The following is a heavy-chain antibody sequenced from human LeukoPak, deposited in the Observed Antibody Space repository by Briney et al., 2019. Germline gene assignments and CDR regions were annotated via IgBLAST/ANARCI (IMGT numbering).Heavy chain of an antibody. V-gene: IGHV3-21*01. CDR2: ISGYGGST. Sequence: PGGSLRLSCAASGFTFSSYSMNWVRQAPGKGLEWVSAISGYGGSTYYADSVKGRFTISRDNAKNSLYLQMNSLRAEDTAVYYCARASYYDSSGYPLDYWGQGTLVTVSS. J-gene: IGHJ4*02. D-gene: IGHD3-22*01. CDR3: ARASYYDSSGYPLDY. CDR1: GFTFSSYS.